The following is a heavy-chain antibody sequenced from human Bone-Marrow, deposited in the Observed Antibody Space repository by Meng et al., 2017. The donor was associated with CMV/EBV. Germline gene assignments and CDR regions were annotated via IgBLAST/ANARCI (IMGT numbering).Heavy chain of an antibody. CDR3: ARETRGITMIVVVTLGNYGMDV. J-gene: IGHJ6*02. D-gene: IGHD3-22*01. Sequence: ASVKVSCKASGYTFTSYYMHWVRQAPGQGLEWMGIINPSGGSTSYAQKFQGRVTMTRDTSTSTVYMELSSLRSEDTAVYYCARETRGITMIVVVTLGNYGMDVWGQGTTVTVSS. CDR1: GYTFTSYY. CDR2: INPSGGST. V-gene: IGHV1-46*01.